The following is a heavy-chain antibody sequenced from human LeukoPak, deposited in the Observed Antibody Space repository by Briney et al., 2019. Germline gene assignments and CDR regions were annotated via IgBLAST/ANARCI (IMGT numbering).Heavy chain of an antibody. V-gene: IGHV3-30*04. D-gene: IGHD2-15*01. CDR2: ISYDGSNK. CDR1: GFTFSSYA. J-gene: IGHJ4*02. CDR3: ARDYCSGGSCYYFDY. Sequence: GGSLRLSCAASGFTFSSYAMHWVRQAPGKGLEWVAVISYDGSNKYYADPVKGRFTISRDNSKNTLYLQMNSLRAEDTAVYYCARDYCSGGSCYYFDYWGQGTLVTVSS.